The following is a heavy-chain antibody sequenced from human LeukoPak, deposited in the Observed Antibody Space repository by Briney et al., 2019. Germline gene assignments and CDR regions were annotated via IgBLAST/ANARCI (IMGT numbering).Heavy chain of an antibody. J-gene: IGHJ2*01. D-gene: IGHD5-12*01. Sequence: GGSLRLSCLASGLTFSRYAMHCVRQAPGKGLEYVSVISSNGGSTYYADSVKDRFTISRDDSKNTLYLQMSSLRAEDTAVYYCVKVGYSGSSGYFDLWGRGTLVTVSS. CDR3: VKVGYSGSSGYFDL. CDR2: ISSNGGST. CDR1: GLTFSRYA. V-gene: IGHV3-64D*09.